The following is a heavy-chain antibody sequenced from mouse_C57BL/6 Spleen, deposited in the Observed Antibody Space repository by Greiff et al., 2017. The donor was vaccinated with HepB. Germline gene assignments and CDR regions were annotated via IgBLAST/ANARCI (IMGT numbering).Heavy chain of an antibody. Sequence: EVMLVESGGGLVKPGGSLKLSCAASGFTFSSYTMSWVRQTPEKRLEWVATISGGGGNTYYPDSVKGRFTISRDNAKNTLYLQMSSLRSEDTALYYCARLSDYYGWDYWGQGTSVTVSS. J-gene: IGHJ4*01. CDR1: GFTFSSYT. CDR3: ARLSDYYGWDY. V-gene: IGHV5-9*01. CDR2: ISGGGGNT.